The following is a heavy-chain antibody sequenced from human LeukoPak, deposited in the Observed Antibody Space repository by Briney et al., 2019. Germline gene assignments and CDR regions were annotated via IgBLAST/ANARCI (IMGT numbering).Heavy chain of an antibody. D-gene: IGHD3-10*01. J-gene: IGHJ3*01. CDR1: GYLFTSYW. Sequence: KSLEALKISCKDSGYLFTSYWIAWVRQRPGKGLEWMGIIYPGDSDTRYSPSFQGRVTISADKSINTAYLLWSSLQASDTATYYCARQDASGTYDAFDVWGQGTVVTV. CDR2: IYPGDSDT. V-gene: IGHV5-51*01. CDR3: ARQDASGTYDAFDV.